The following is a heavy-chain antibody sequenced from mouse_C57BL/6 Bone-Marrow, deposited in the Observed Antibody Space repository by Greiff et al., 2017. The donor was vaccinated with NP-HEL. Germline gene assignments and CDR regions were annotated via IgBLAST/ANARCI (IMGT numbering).Heavy chain of an antibody. CDR2: IDPSDSYT. Sequence: QVQLKQPGAELVMPGASVKLSCKASGYTFTSYWMHWVKQRPGQGLEWIGEIDPSDSYTNYNQKFKGKSTLTVDKASSTAYMQLSSLTSEDSAVYYWARFYYDYQYYAMDYWGQGTSVTVSS. V-gene: IGHV1-69*01. D-gene: IGHD2-4*01. J-gene: IGHJ4*01. CDR1: GYTFTSYW. CDR3: ARFYYDYQYYAMDY.